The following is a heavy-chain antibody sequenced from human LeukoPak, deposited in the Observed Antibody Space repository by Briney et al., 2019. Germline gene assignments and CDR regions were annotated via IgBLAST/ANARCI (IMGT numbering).Heavy chain of an antibody. V-gene: IGHV3-23*01. J-gene: IGHJ3*02. Sequence: GGSLRLSCAPPGFTFTTNAMTWARQAPGKGLEWVSAISGSGGSTYYADSVKGRFTISRDNSKSTLYLQMNSLRAEDTAVYYCANYDILTGKPDAFDIWGQGTMVTVSS. CDR1: GFTFTTNA. CDR3: ANYDILTGKPDAFDI. CDR2: ISGSGGST. D-gene: IGHD3-9*01.